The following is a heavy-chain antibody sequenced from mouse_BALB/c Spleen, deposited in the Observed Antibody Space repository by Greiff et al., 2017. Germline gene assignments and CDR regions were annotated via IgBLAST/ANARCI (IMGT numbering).Heavy chain of an antibody. CDR1: GFNIKDTY. CDR2: IDPANGNT. CDR3: ARAGFDDGYYGWAY. Sequence: EVQLQQSGAELVKPGASVKLSCTASGFNIKDTYMHWVKQRPEQGLEWIGRIDPANGNTKYDPKFQGKATITADTSSNTAYLQLSSLTSEDTAVYYCARAGFDDGYYGWAYWGQGTLVTVSA. J-gene: IGHJ3*01. V-gene: IGHV14-3*02. D-gene: IGHD2-3*01.